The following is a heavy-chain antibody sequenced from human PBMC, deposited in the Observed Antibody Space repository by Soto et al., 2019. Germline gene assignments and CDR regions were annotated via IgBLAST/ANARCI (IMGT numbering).Heavy chain of an antibody. Sequence: EVQLVASGGGLVQPGGSLRLSCAASGFTFSVYRMSWVRQAPGKGLEWVAKINQDGSAKDYVGSVKGRFTVSRDNAKNSLFLQMNSLGVDDTAVYYCARDWDKWGQGPLVTVSS. J-gene: IGHJ4*02. V-gene: IGHV3-7*01. CDR2: INQDGSAK. D-gene: IGHD1-26*01. CDR1: GFTFSVYR. CDR3: ARDWDK.